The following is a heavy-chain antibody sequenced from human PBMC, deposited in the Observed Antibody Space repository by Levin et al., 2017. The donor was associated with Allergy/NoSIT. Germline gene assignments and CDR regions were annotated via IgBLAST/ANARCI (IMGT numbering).Heavy chain of an antibody. J-gene: IGHJ3*02. CDR3: ASHRMVAIRQDAFDI. V-gene: IGHV5-51*01. CDR2: IYPGDSDA. D-gene: IGHD2-15*01. Sequence: GGSLRLSCKGSGYNFASHWIGWVRQMPGKGLEWMGIIYPGDSDARYSPSFQGQVTISVDKSISTAYLQWSSLQASDTAMYYCASHRMVAIRQDAFDIWGQGTMVTVSS. CDR1: GYNFASHW.